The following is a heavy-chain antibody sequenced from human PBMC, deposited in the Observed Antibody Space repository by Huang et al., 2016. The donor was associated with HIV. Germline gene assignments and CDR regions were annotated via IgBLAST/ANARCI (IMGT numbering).Heavy chain of an antibody. CDR1: GYTFTNYD. Sequence: QVHLVQSGAEVKKPGASVKVSCKASGYTFTNYDINWVRQAPGRGLEWMGWMNPNTCNPGFAQSFQGRVTMTRKTSITTAYMELTSLTSEDTAVYYCARSAYGDLDYWGLGTLVIVSS. D-gene: IGHD4-17*01. J-gene: IGHJ4*02. CDR2: MNPNTCNP. V-gene: IGHV1-8*02. CDR3: ARSAYGDLDY.